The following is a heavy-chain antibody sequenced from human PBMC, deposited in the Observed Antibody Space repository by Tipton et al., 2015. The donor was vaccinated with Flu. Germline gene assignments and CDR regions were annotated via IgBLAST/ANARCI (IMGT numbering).Heavy chain of an antibody. CDR2: IYYSGST. CDR3: ARDRGDNAEYFQH. J-gene: IGHJ1*01. D-gene: IGHD4-17*01. CDR1: GGSISSSGYY. V-gene: IGHV4-39*07. Sequence: TLSLTCTVSGGSISSSGYYWGWIRQPPGKGPEWIGNIYYSGSTYSNPSLRSRVTISVDTSKNQFSLKLRSVTAADTAVYYCARDRGDNAEYFQHWGQGTLVTVSS.